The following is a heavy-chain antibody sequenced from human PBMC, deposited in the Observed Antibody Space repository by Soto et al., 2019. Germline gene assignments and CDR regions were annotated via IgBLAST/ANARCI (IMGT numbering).Heavy chain of an antibody. CDR2: IKQDGGET. CDR3: SARYCSGGSCHTY. CDR1: GFTFSYYW. Sequence: EVQLVESGGGLVQPGGSLRLSCAASGFTFSYYWMNWVRQAPGKGLEWVGNIKQDGGETYYVDSVKGRFTISRDNAKNTLYLQMNSLRAEDTAVYYCSARYCSGGSCHTYWGQGTLVTVSS. J-gene: IGHJ4*02. V-gene: IGHV3-7*01. D-gene: IGHD2-15*01.